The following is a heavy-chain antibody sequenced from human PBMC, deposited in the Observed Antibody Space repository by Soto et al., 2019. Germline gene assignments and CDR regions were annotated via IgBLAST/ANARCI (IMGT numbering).Heavy chain of an antibody. CDR2: IKQDGSEE. CDR1: GFTFSSYW. D-gene: IGHD6-13*01. J-gene: IGHJ6*02. V-gene: IGHV3-7*01. CDR3: AIIAASGRGWDV. Sequence: EVQLVESGGGLVQPGGSLRLSCVDSGFTFSSYWMSWVRQAPVKGLEWVGNIKQDGSEENYVDSVKGRFTISRDNAKNSMYLQMNRLSVEATAVSYCAIIAASGRGWDVWGQGTTVVVSS.